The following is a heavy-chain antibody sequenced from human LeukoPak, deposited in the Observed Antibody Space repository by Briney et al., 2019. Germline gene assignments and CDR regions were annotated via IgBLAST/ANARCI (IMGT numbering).Heavy chain of an antibody. J-gene: IGHJ5*02. V-gene: IGHV4-34*01. CDR3: ARLGRRQWLFFWFDP. CDR2: INHSGST. D-gene: IGHD6-19*01. CDR1: GGSFSGYY. Sequence: SETLSLTCAVYGGSFSGYYWSWIRQSPGKGLEWIGEINHSGSTNYNPSLKSRVTISVDTSKNQFSLKLSSVTAADTAVYYCARLGRRQWLFFWFDPWGQGTLVTVSS.